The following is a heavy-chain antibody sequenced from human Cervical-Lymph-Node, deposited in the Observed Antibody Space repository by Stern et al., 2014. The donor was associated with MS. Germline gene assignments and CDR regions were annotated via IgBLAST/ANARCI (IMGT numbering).Heavy chain of an antibody. Sequence: QVQLVQSGAEVKKPGSSVKVSCKASGGTFSNYAISWVRQAPGQGLEWMGGIIPIFGTANYAQKFQGGVTLTADESTSTAYMELSSLRSDDAAVYYCASLLGRIAVASVDYWGQGTLVTVSS. J-gene: IGHJ4*02. CDR2: IIPIFGTA. D-gene: IGHD6-19*01. CDR3: ASLLGRIAVASVDY. CDR1: GGTFSNYA. V-gene: IGHV1-69*01.